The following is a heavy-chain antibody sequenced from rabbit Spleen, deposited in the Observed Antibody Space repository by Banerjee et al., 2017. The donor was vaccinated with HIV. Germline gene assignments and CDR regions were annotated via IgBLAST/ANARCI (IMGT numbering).Heavy chain of an antibody. D-gene: IGHD4-2*01. CDR3: ARGGYGGHIYSMGL. V-gene: IGHV1S45*01. CDR2: IYGDSSGST. J-gene: IGHJ4*01. CDR1: GIDFSSGYY. Sequence: QEQLEESGGGLVKPGGTLTLTCKASGIDFSSGYYMCWVRQAPGKGLECIACIYGDSSGSTWYASWAKGRFTISKTSSTTVTLQMTSLTAADTATYFCARGGYGGHIYSMGLWGPGTLVTVS.